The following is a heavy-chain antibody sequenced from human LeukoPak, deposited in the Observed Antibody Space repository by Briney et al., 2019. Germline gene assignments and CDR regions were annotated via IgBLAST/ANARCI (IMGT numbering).Heavy chain of an antibody. Sequence: ASVKVSCKTSGYTFTDYDITWVRQAPGQGLEWMGRVSPYNGNTYYSQRFQDRVTITKDTSTSTAYMELRSLRSDDTAVYYCARVVREIPPRTPSSFDYWGQGTLVTVSS. CDR3: ARVVREIPPRTPSSFDY. V-gene: IGHV1-18*01. CDR2: VSPYNGNT. J-gene: IGHJ4*02. CDR1: GYTFTDYD. D-gene: IGHD3-10*01.